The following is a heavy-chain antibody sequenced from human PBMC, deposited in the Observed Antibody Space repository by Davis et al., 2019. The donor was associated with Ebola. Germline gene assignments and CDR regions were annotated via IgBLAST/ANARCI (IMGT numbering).Heavy chain of an antibody. CDR2: IYYSGST. Sequence: MPSETLSLTCTVSGGSISSGSYYWSWIRQPPGKGLEWIGYIYYSGSTNYNPSLKSRVTISVDTSKNQFSLKLSSVTAADTAVYYCARVTWLLPNWFDPWGQGTLVTVSS. J-gene: IGHJ5*02. CDR3: ARVTWLLPNWFDP. D-gene: IGHD5-12*01. CDR1: GGSISSGSYY. V-gene: IGHV4-61*01.